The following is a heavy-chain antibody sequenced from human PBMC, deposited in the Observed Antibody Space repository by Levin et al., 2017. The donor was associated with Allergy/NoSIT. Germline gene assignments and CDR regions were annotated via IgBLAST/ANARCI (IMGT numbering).Heavy chain of an antibody. J-gene: IGHJ6*03. V-gene: IGHV3-11*01. CDR2: ISSRGFTI. CDR3: AKDGEQQLVRGEYCSYYYMDV. D-gene: IGHD6-13*01. Sequence: GESLKISCAASGFTFSDYYMSWIRQAPGKGLEWISYISSRGFTIYYADSVKGRFTISRDNAKNSLYLQMNSLRAEDTAIYYCAKDGEQQLVRGEYCSYYYMDVWGKGTTVTVSS. CDR1: GFTFSDYY.